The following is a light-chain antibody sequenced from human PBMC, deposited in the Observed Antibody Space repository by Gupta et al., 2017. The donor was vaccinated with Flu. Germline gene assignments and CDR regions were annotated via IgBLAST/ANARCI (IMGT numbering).Light chain of an antibody. Sequence: DIVMTQSPLFLSVTPGEPASISCRSSQSLLHSSGYNYVDWFLQKPGQSPQLLIYLGSRRASGVTVRFSDSGSGTDFTLKSSRGEAEDVGVYYCMQALQTRTFGQGTKVEI. CDR2: LGS. CDR3: MQALQTRT. J-gene: IGKJ1*01. CDR1: QSLLHSSGYNY. V-gene: IGKV2-28*01.